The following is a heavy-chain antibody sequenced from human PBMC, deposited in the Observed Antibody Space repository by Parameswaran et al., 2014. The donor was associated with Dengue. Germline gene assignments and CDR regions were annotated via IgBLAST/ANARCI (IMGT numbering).Heavy chain of an antibody. CDR2: INPNSGGT. CDR3: AFTYYYDGSAHYDDPLDI. J-gene: IGHJ3*02. D-gene: IGHD3-22*01. V-gene: IGHV1-2*02. Sequence: WVRQAPGQGLEWMGWINPNSGGTNYARKFQGRVTMTRDTSISTAYMELSGLTSDDAAVYYCAFTYYYDGSAHYDDPLDIWGQGTMVTVSS.